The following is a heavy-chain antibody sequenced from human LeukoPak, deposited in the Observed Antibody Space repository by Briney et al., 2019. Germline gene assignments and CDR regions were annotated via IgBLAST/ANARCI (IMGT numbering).Heavy chain of an antibody. CDR3: ARDSGTSVEVKFDP. J-gene: IGHJ5*02. CDR1: GGSISSYF. D-gene: IGHD4-23*01. Sequence: PSETLSLTCTVSGGSISSYFWSWIRQPPEKGLEWIGYIYYSGSTNYNPSLKSRVAISVDTSKNQFSLKLTSVTAADTAVYYCARDSGTSVEVKFDPWGQGALVTVSS. V-gene: IGHV4-59*01. CDR2: IYYSGST.